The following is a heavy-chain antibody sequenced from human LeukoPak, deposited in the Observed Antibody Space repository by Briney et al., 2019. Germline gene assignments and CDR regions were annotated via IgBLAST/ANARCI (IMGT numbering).Heavy chain of an antibody. CDR1: GYIFTTYG. CDR3: ARDHGFSGGSYFDTSDI. V-gene: IGHV1-18*01. Sequence: GASVKVSCKASGYIFTTYGISWVRQAPGQGLEWMGWISGYNDDTNYAQKLQGRVTMTTDTSTSTAYMELRSLTSDDTAVYYCARDHGFSGGSYFDTSDIWGRGTMVTVSS. D-gene: IGHD1-26*01. J-gene: IGHJ3*02. CDR2: ISGYNDDT.